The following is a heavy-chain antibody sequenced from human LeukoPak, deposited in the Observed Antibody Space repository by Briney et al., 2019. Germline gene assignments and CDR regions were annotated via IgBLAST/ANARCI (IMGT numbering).Heavy chain of an antibody. CDR1: GFTFSSYG. Sequence: PGGSLRLSCAASGFTFSSYGMTWVRQAPGKGLGWVSGISGSGGSTYYAGSVKGRFTISRDNSKNTLYLQMNSLRAEDTAVYYCAKGAQPTDYWGQGTLVTVSS. D-gene: IGHD1-14*01. J-gene: IGHJ4*02. V-gene: IGHV3-23*01. CDR3: AKGAQPTDY. CDR2: ISGSGGST.